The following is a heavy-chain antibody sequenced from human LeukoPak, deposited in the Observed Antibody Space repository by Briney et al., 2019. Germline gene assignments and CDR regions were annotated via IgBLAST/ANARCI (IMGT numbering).Heavy chain of an antibody. CDR1: GFTFSSYA. CDR3: ARVNPYYDFWSGYTTTSWYFDL. J-gene: IGHJ2*01. V-gene: IGHV3-23*01. D-gene: IGHD3-3*01. CDR2: ISGSGGST. Sequence: PGGSLRLSCAASGFTFSSYAMSWVRQAPGKGLEWVSAISGSGGSTYYADSVKGRFTISRDNSKNTLYLQMNSLRAEDTAVYYCARVNPYYDFWSGYTTTSWYFDLWGRGTLVTVSS.